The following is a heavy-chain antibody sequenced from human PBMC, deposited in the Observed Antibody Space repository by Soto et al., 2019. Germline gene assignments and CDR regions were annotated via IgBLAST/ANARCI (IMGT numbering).Heavy chain of an antibody. CDR3: ARGYCSSTSCFPSYYYYGMDV. CDR2: SNSDGSST. Sequence: EVQLVESGGGLVQPGGSLRLSCAASGFTFSSYWMHWVRQAPGKGLVWVSRSNSDGSSTSYADSVKGRFTISRDNAKNTLYLQLNSLRAEDTAVYYCARGYCSSTSCFPSYYYYGMDVWGQGTTVTVSS. D-gene: IGHD2-2*01. J-gene: IGHJ6*02. V-gene: IGHV3-74*01. CDR1: GFTFSSYW.